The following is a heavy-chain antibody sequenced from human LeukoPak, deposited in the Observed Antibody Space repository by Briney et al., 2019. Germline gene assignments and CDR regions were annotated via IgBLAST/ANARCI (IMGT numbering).Heavy chain of an antibody. CDR3: ARDQGYTAMGQYYHYGMDV. D-gene: IGHD5-18*01. J-gene: IGHJ6*02. V-gene: IGHV4-59*01. CDR1: GGSISSYY. CDR2: IYYSGST. Sequence: SETLSLTCTVSGGSISSYYWSWIRQPPGKGLEWIGYIYYSGSTNYNPSLKSRVTISVDTSRNQFSLKLSSVTAADTAVYYCARDQGYTAMGQYYHYGMDVWGQGTTVTVSS.